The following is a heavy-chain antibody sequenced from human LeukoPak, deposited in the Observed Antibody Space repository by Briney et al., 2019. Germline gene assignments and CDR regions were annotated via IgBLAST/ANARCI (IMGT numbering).Heavy chain of an antibody. Sequence: PSETLSLTCAVYGGSLIDYYLTWIRQTPGKGLEWIGEINHSGSAKYNPSLKSRVIISIDTSKNQFSLNLSSVTAADTAVYYCASPGPESYHYVWGSLENWGQGTLVIVSS. CDR2: INHSGSA. CDR1: GGSLIDYY. CDR3: ASPGPESYHYVWGSLEN. J-gene: IGHJ4*02. V-gene: IGHV4-34*01. D-gene: IGHD3-16*01.